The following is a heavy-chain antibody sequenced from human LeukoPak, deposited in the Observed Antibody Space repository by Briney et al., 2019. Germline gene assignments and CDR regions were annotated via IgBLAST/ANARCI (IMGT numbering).Heavy chain of an antibody. V-gene: IGHV3-74*01. J-gene: IGHJ4*02. CDR2: TNSDGSST. CDR3: ARSSSSWYDY. Sequence: GGSPRLSCAASGFTFSSYWMHWVRQAPGKGLVWVSRTNSDGSSTSYADSVKGRFTISRDNAKNTLYLQMNSLRAEDTAVYYCARSSSSWYDYWGQGTLVTVSS. CDR1: GFTFSSYW. D-gene: IGHD6-13*01.